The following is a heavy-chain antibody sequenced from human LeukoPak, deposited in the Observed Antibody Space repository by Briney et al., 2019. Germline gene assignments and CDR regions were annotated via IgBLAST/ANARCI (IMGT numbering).Heavy chain of an antibody. J-gene: IGHJ4*02. V-gene: IGHV4-39*07. CDR2: IYYSGST. D-gene: IGHD7-27*01. CDR3: ARGNWGSATDY. Sequence: PSETLSLTCTVSGGSISSSSYYWGWIRQPPGKGLEWIGSIYYSGSTYYDPSLKSRVTISVDTSKNQFSLKLSSVTAADTAVYYCARGNWGSATDYWGQGTLVTVSS. CDR1: GGSISSSSYY.